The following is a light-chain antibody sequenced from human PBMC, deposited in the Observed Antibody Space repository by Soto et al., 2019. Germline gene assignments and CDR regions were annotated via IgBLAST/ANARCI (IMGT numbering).Light chain of an antibody. Sequence: DIHMTQSPSTLSASVGDRVTITCRASQIISSWLAWYQQKPGKAPKLLIYKASSLESGVPSRFSGSGSGTEFTLTISSLQPDDFATYYCQQYNSYSKTFGQGTKVDIK. V-gene: IGKV1-5*03. J-gene: IGKJ1*01. CDR3: QQYNSYSKT. CDR2: KAS. CDR1: QIISSW.